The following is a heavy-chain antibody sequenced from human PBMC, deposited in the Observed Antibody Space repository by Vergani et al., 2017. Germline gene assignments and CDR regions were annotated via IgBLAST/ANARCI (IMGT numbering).Heavy chain of an antibody. J-gene: IGHJ6*02. CDR3: ARGDVLGSRIYYYYGMDV. D-gene: IGHD2-8*02. V-gene: IGHV5-51*01. CDR1: GYSFTSYW. Sequence: EVQLVQSGAEVKKPGESLKISCKGSGYSFTSYWIGWVRQMPGKGLEWMGIIYPGDSDTRYSPSFQGQVTISADKSISTAYLQWSSLKASDTAVYYCARGDVLGSRIYYYYGMDVWGQGTTVTVSS. CDR2: IYPGDSDT.